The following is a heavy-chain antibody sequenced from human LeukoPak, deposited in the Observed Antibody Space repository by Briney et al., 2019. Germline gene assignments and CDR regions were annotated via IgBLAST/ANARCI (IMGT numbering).Heavy chain of an antibody. CDR1: GFTFSSYA. V-gene: IGHV3-23*01. D-gene: IGHD1-1*01. J-gene: IGHJ6*02. Sequence: PGGSLRLSCAASGFTFSSYAMSWVRQAPGKGLEWVSAISGSGGSTYYADSVKGRFTISRDNSKNTLYLQMNSLRAEDTAVYYCAQGYNWNSGRRMLYGMDVWGQGTTVTVSS. CDR2: ISGSGGST. CDR3: AQGYNWNSGRRMLYGMDV.